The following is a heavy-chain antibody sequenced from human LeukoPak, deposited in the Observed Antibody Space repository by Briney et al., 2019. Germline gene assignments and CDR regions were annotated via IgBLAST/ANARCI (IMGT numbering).Heavy chain of an antibody. J-gene: IGHJ4*02. V-gene: IGHV1-18*01. D-gene: IGHD5-24*01. CDR3: AKDYNYIIDY. CDR2: ISTYNGNT. CDR1: GYTFTSYG. Sequence: ASVKVSCKASGYTFTSYGISWVRQAPGQGLEWMGWISTYNGNTNYAQKLQGRVTMTTDTSTSTAYMELRSLTSDDTAVYYCAKDYNYIIDYWGQGTLVTVSS.